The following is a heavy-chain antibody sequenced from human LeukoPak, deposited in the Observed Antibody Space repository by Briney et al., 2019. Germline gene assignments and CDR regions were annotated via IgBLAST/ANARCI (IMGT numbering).Heavy chain of an antibody. J-gene: IGHJ6*04. CDR3: ARDSRSSSWPYYYGIDV. CDR1: GGSLSYYY. Sequence: SEALSLTCTVSGGSLSYYYWSWIRQPPGKGLEWIGYISNSGSTNHNPSLKSRVTISLDPSKTQFSLRLSSVTAADTAVYYCARDSRSSSWPYYYGIDVWGKGTTVTVSS. D-gene: IGHD6-13*01. CDR2: ISNSGST. V-gene: IGHV4-59*01.